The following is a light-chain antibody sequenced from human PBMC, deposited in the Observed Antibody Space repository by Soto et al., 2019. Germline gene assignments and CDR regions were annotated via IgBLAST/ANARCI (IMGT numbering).Light chain of an antibody. CDR1: QSISSY. CDR2: AAS. V-gene: IGKV1-39*01. J-gene: IGKJ1*01. Sequence: DIQLTQSPSSLSASVGDRVTITCQASQSISSYVSWYQQKPGKAPKLLIYAASRLQGGVPSRFSGSRSGTDFTLTISSLQPEDFATYYCQQSYSRVTFGQGTKVDIK. CDR3: QQSYSRVT.